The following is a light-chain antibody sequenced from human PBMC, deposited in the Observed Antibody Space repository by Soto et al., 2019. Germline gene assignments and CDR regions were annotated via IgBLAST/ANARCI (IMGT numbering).Light chain of an antibody. J-gene: IGKJ4*01. CDR3: HWYQNNTPPYT. Sequence: EIVMTQSPASLSVSPGDGATLSCRASQSVASNVAWYQQKPGQGPRLLIHGASTRAGGVPARFSGSGSGTELTLTITSSKPQDYAFSYYHWYQNNTPPYTFGRGTKLEIK. CDR2: GAS. CDR1: QSVASN. V-gene: IGKV3-15*01.